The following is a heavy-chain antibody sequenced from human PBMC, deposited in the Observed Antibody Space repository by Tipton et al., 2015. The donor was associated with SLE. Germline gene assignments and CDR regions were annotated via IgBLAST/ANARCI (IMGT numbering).Heavy chain of an antibody. V-gene: IGHV4-34*01. J-gene: IGHJ4*02. CDR1: GGSFSGYY. D-gene: IGHD3-3*01. CDR2: INHSGGT. Sequence: TLSLTCAVYGGSFSGYYWSWIRQPPGKGLKWIGEINHSGGTTYNPFLKSRVTISVDTSKNQFSLKLSFVTAADTAVYYCARGILEWSDYWGQGILVTVSS. CDR3: ARGILEWSDY.